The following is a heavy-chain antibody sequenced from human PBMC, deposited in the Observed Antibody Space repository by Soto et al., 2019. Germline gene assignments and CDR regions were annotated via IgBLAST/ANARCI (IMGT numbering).Heavy chain of an antibody. CDR1: GFTFSSYG. V-gene: IGHV3-30*18. CDR3: AKELDSYGCYYYYGMDV. D-gene: IGHD5-18*01. CDR2: ISYDGSNK. Sequence: GGSLRLSCAASGFTFSSYGMHWVRQAPGKGLEWVAVISYDGSNKYYADSVKGRFTISRDNSKNTLYLQMNSLRAEDTAVYYCAKELDSYGCYYYYGMDVWGQGTTVTVSS. J-gene: IGHJ6*02.